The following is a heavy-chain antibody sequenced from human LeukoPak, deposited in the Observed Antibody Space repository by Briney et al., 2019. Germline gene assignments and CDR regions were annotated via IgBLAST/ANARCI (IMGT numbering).Heavy chain of an antibody. CDR1: GGSFSGYY. CDR2: IYYSGST. D-gene: IGHD3-22*01. Sequence: PSETLSLTCAVYGGSFSGYYWSWIHQPPGKGLEWIGYIYYSGSTYYNPSLKSRVTISVDTSKNQFSLKLSSVTAADTAVYYCARDKGGTYYYDSSGLHDAFDIWGQGTMVTVSS. CDR3: ARDKGGTYYYDSSGLHDAFDI. V-gene: IGHV4-30-4*08. J-gene: IGHJ3*02.